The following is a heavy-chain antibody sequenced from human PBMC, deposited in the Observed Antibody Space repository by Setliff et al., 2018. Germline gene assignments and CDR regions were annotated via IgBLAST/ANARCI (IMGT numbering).Heavy chain of an antibody. CDR2: MNPNNGNT. CDR3: ARIRGLDV. Sequence: ASVKVSCKASGYTFINYEINWVRPATGQGLEWMGGMNPNNGNTGYAQKFQGRVTMTRNTSISTAYMELSSRRSEDTAVYYWARIRGLDVWGQGTTVTVSS. CDR1: GYTFINYE. J-gene: IGHJ6*02. V-gene: IGHV1-8*02.